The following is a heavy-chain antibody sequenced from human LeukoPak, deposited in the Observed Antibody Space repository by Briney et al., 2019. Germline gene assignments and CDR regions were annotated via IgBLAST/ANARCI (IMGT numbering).Heavy chain of an antibody. J-gene: IGHJ5*02. D-gene: IGHD2-15*01. CDR3: ARQIVVVVAATPFDP. Sequence: SETLSLTCAVYGGSFSGYYWGWIRQPPGKGLEWIGEINHSGSTNYNPSLKSRVTISVDTSKNQFSLKLSSVTAADTAVYYCARQIVVVVAATPFDPWGQGTLVTVSS. V-gene: IGHV4-34*01. CDR1: GGSFSGYY. CDR2: INHSGST.